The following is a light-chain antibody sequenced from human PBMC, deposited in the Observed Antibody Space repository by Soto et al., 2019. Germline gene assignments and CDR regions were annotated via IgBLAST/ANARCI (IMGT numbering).Light chain of an antibody. CDR1: HGISNY. CDR3: QKYNSAPRT. CDR2: AAS. J-gene: IGKJ1*01. Sequence: DIQMTQSPSSLSASVGDRVTITCRASHGISNYLAWYQQKPGKGPKLLIYAASTLQSGVPSRFSGSGSGTDFTLTISSLPPEDVATYYCQKYNSAPRTFGRGTKVEIK. V-gene: IGKV1-27*01.